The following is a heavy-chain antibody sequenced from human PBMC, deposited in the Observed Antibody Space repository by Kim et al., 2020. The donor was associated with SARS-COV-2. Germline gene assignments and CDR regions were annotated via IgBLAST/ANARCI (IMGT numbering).Heavy chain of an antibody. CDR3: AKDFYWDNSGAGAFD. Sequence: GGSLKLSCAASGFTFSGSAMHWVRQASGKGLEWVGRTRSKANSYATAYAASVKGRFTISRDDSKNTAYLQMNSLRAEDTAVYYCAKDFYWDNSGAGAFD. CDR1: GFTFSGSA. V-gene: IGHV3-73*01. D-gene: IGHD2-15*01. J-gene: IGHJ3*02. CDR2: TRSKANSYAT.